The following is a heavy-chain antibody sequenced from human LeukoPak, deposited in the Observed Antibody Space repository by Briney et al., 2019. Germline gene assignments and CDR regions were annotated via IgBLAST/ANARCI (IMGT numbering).Heavy chain of an antibody. J-gene: IGHJ4*02. CDR2: VHPSGIT. CDR3: ARGADWNKVGY. CDR1: GGSFIDYY. Sequence: KASETLSLTCAVYGGSFIDYYLTWIRQPPGKGVEWIGEVHPSGITDSAPSLRSRVTISRDTSKNQFSLKLSSVTAADSAVYYCARGADWNKVGYWGQGTLVTVSS. V-gene: IGHV4-34*01. D-gene: IGHD1/OR15-1a*01.